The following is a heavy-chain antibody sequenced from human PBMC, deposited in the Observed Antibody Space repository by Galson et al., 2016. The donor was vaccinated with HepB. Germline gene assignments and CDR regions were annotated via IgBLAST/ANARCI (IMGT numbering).Heavy chain of an antibody. D-gene: IGHD3-9*01. Sequence: SVKVSCKASGGTFSKCPVAWVRQAPGQGLEWMGGINPISGTTKYAQKFQGRVTITADKSTSTAYMEVNNLRSEDTAVYFCARGRYETLTGYSKVVYDDMDVGGQGTTGTVSS. CDR2: INPISGTT. V-gene: IGHV1-69*06. CDR3: ARGRYETLTGYSKVVYDDMDV. J-gene: IGHJ6*02. CDR1: GGTFSKCP.